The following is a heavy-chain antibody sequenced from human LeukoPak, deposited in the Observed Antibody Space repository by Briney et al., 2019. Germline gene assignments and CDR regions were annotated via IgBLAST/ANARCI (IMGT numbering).Heavy chain of an antibody. CDR3: ASVRRDRPYSSSFDY. D-gene: IGHD6-13*01. Sequence: ASVKVSCKASGYTFTSYGISWARQAPGQGLEWMGWISAYNGNTNYAQKLQGRVTMTTDTSTSTAYMELRSLRSDDTAVYYRASVRRDRPYSSSFDYWGQGTLVTVSS. CDR2: ISAYNGNT. V-gene: IGHV1-18*01. CDR1: GYTFTSYG. J-gene: IGHJ4*02.